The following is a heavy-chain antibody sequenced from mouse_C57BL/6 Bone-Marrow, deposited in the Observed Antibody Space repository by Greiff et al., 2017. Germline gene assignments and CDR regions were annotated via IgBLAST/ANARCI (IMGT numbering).Heavy chain of an antibody. CDR1: GYTFTNYW. CDR3: ARSKYYAMDY. Sequence: VQLQQSGAELVRPGTSVKMSCKASGYTFTNYWIGWAKQRPGHGLEWIGDIYPGGGYTNYNEKFKGKATLTADKSSSTAYMQFSSLTSEDSAIYDCARSKYYAMDYWGQGTSVTVSS. CDR2: IYPGGGYT. J-gene: IGHJ4*01. V-gene: IGHV1-63*01.